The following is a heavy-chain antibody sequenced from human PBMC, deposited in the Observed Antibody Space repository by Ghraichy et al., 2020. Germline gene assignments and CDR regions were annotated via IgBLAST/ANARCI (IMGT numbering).Heavy chain of an antibody. J-gene: IGHJ4*02. Sequence: GALRLSCEASGFGFRDYWMSWVRQAPGTGPEWVASMDQGGSEIHYADSVRGRFTLSRDNARSLLYLQMDSLRVDEDTAVYYCAILDRASYYYFWGQGALVTVSS. CDR1: GFGFRDYW. CDR3: AILDRASYYYF. CDR2: MDQGGSEI. D-gene: IGHD2/OR15-2a*01. V-gene: IGHV3-7*01.